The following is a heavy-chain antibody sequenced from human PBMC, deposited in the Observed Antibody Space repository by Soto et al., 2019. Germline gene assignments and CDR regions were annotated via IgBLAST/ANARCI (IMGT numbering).Heavy chain of an antibody. CDR2: ISYDGSNK. J-gene: IGHJ4*02. CDR3: AKGFPHIVVVTAIDY. V-gene: IGHV3-30*18. Sequence: QVQLVESGGGVVQPGRSLRLSCAASGFTFSSYGMHWVRQAPGKGLEWVAVISYDGSNKYYADSVTGRFTSSRDNSKNTLYLQMNSLRAEDTAVYYCAKGFPHIVVVTAIDYCGQGTLVTVSS. CDR1: GFTFSSYG. D-gene: IGHD2-21*02.